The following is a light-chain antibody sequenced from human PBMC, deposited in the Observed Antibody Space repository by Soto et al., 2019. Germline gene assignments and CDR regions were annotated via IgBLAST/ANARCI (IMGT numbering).Light chain of an antibody. CDR2: GAS. CDR1: QSVSSN. Sequence: EIVMTQSPANLSVSPGERATLSCRASQSVSSNLAWYQQKTGQAPRLLIYGASTRATGIPARFSGSGSGTEFTLTISRLDPEDFAVYHCQQYGSSPWTFGQGTKVDIK. J-gene: IGKJ1*01. V-gene: IGKV3-15*01. CDR3: QQYGSSPWT.